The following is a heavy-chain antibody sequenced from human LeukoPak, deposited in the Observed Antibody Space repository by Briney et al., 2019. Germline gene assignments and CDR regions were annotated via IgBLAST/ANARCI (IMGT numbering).Heavy chain of an antibody. V-gene: IGHV4-39*01. D-gene: IGHD2-15*01. CDR2: IYYIGST. Sequence: SETLSLTCTVSGGSISSSSYYWGWIRQPPGKGLEWIGSIYYIGSTYYNPSLKTRLTISVYTSKNQFSLTLSSVTAADTALYYCARWAWDCSGGSCTSYFDYWGQGTLVTVSS. CDR3: ARWAWDCSGGSCTSYFDY. CDR1: GGSISSSSYY. J-gene: IGHJ4*02.